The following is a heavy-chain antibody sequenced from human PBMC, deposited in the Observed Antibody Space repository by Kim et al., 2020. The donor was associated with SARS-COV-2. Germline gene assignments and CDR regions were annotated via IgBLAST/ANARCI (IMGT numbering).Heavy chain of an antibody. Sequence: GGSLRLSCAASGFTFSSYWMSWVRQAPGKGLEWVANIKQDGSEKYYVDSVKGRFTISRDNAKNSLYLQMNSLRAEDTAVYYCARDHSTYYYDSSGYTDAFDIWGQGTMVTVSS. CDR1: GFTFSSYW. V-gene: IGHV3-7*01. CDR2: IKQDGSEK. CDR3: ARDHSTYYYDSSGYTDAFDI. D-gene: IGHD3-22*01. J-gene: IGHJ3*02.